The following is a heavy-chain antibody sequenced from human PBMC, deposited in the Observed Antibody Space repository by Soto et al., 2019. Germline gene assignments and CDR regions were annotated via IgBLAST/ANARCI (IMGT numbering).Heavy chain of an antibody. CDR3: AKDTPLYDFWSGYPDRDYYYGMDV. CDR1: GFTFSSYA. CDR2: ISGSGGST. V-gene: IGHV3-23*01. J-gene: IGHJ6*02. D-gene: IGHD3-3*01. Sequence: PGGSLRLSCAASGFTFSSYAMSWVRQAPGKGLEWVSAISGSGGSTYYADSVKGRFTISRDNSKNTLYLQMNSLRAEDTAVYYCAKDTPLYDFWSGYPDRDYYYGMDVWGQGTTVTVSS.